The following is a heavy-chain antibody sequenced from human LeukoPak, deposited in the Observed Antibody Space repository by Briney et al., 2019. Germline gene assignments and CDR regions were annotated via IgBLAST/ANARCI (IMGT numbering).Heavy chain of an antibody. CDR3: ARTTEGGYTYGYFYYYYMDV. Sequence: SETLSLTCAVYGGSFSGYYWSWIRQPPGKGLEWIGEINHSGSTNYNPSLKSRVTISVDTSKNHFSLKLSSVTAADTAVYYCARTTEGGYTYGYFYYYYMDVWGKGTTVTISS. V-gene: IGHV4-34*01. D-gene: IGHD5-18*01. J-gene: IGHJ6*03. CDR1: GGSFSGYY. CDR2: INHSGST.